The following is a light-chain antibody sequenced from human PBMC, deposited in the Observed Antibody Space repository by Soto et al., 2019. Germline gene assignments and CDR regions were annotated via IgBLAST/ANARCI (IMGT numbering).Light chain of an antibody. Sequence: EIVLKQSPGTLSLSPGERATLSCRASQSVSSNYLAWYQQKPGQAPRLLIYGASSRATGIRDRFSGSGSGTDFTLTISRLEPEDFAVYYCQQYGNSPITFGQGTRLEIK. CDR3: QQYGNSPIT. CDR1: QSVSSNY. J-gene: IGKJ5*01. CDR2: GAS. V-gene: IGKV3-20*01.